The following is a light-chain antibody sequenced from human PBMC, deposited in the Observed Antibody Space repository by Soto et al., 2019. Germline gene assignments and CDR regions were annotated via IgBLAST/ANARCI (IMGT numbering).Light chain of an antibody. CDR2: GAS. Sequence: EIVMTQSPATLSVSPGERATLSCRASQSVSSRLAWYQQKPGQAPRLLISGASSRATGIPDRFSGSGSGTEFTLTINSLQAEDVAVYYCHHYYSTPWTFGQGTKV. J-gene: IGKJ1*01. CDR3: HHYYSTPWT. V-gene: IGKV3D-15*01. CDR1: QSVSSR.